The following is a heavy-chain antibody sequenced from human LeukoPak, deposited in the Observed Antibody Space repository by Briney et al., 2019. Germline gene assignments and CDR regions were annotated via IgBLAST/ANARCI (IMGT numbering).Heavy chain of an antibody. D-gene: IGHD1/OR15-1a*01. V-gene: IGHV4-39*01. CDR2: IYYTGTT. CDR3: ARLHVLNNSVLHHFDR. Sequence: PSETLSLTCTVSGGSISSSGYFWGWIRQPPGKGLEWIGSIYYTGTTYYNPSLKSRVIMSVDTSKNQFSLKLSSVTAADTAVYYCARLHVLNNSVLHHFDRWGQGTLVTASS. CDR1: GGSISSSGYF. J-gene: IGHJ4*02.